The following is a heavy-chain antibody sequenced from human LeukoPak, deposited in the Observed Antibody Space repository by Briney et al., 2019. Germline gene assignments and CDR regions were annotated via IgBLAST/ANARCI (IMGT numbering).Heavy chain of an antibody. CDR3: ARALPVQLERENWFDP. Sequence: SETLSLTYTVSGGSISSSSYYWGWIRQPPGKGLEWIGSIYYSGSTYYNPSLKSRVTISVDTSKNQFSLKLSSVTAADTAVYYCARALPVQLERENWFDPWGQGTLVTVSS. CDR1: GGSISSSSYY. J-gene: IGHJ5*02. D-gene: IGHD1-1*01. V-gene: IGHV4-39*07. CDR2: IYYSGST.